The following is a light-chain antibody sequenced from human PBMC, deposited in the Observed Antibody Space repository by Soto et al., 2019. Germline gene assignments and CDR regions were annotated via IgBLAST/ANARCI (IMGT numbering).Light chain of an antibody. CDR1: QGISTY. Sequence: DIPMTQSPSSLSASVGDRVTITCRASQGISTYLAWFQQKPGTAPKSLIYATSSLQSGVPSRFSGSGSGTDFTLTISSLQPEDFGTYYCQQYSTYPPSFGPGTKVDIK. CDR3: QQYSTYPPS. J-gene: IGKJ3*01. V-gene: IGKV1-16*01. CDR2: ATS.